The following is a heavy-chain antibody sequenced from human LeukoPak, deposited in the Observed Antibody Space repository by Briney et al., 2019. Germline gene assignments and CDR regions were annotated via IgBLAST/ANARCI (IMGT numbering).Heavy chain of an antibody. CDR1: GGSISSGGYS. D-gene: IGHD3-3*01. CDR2: IYYSGST. Sequence: SQTLSLTCTVSGGSISSGGYSWSWIRQHPGKGLEWIGYIYYSGSTYYNPSLKSRVTISVDTSKNQFSLKLSSVTAADTAVYYCARDAMYDFWSGYSTVYYYYGMDVWGQGTTVTVSS. CDR3: ARDAMYDFWSGYSTVYYYYGMDV. V-gene: IGHV4-31*03. J-gene: IGHJ6*02.